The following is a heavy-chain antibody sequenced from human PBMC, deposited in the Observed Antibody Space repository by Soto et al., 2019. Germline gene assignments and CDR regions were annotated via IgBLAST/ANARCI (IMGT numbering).Heavy chain of an antibody. Sequence: GGSLRLSCAASGFTFSSYAMGWVRQGPGKGLEWVAVVSIGGSTHYADSVRGRFTISRDNSTNTLSLQMNSLTAEDTAVYFCAKRRGAGGHFDYWGQGALVTVSS. V-gene: IGHV3-23*01. CDR2: VSIGGST. D-gene: IGHD2-15*01. CDR1: GFTFSSYA. J-gene: IGHJ4*02. CDR3: AKRRGAGGHFDY.